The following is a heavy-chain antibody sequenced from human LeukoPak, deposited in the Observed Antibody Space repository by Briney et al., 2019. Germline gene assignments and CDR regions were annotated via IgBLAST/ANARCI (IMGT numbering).Heavy chain of an antibody. V-gene: IGHV3-66*01. CDR3: VRDRGAYYYETGY. CDR1: GFSVSGNY. Sequence: GGSLRLSCAVSGFSVSGNYMNWVSQARGKGLEWLSVIYTGGSPDYPDSVKGRLTISRDNSKNTLYLQMNSLRAEDTAVYYCVRDRGAYYYETGYWGQGTLVTVSS. CDR2: IYTGGSP. J-gene: IGHJ4*02. D-gene: IGHD3-22*01.